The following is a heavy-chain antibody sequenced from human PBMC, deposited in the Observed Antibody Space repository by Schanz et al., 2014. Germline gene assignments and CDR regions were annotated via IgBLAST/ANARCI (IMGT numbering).Heavy chain of an antibody. J-gene: IGHJ3*02. CDR3: ARENLNWEAFDI. CDR2: MYINSGST. Sequence: EVQLVESGGGLIQPGGSLRLSCAVSGFTVNTNYMSWVRQAPGKGLEWISSMYINSGSTQYADSVKGRFTISRDNAKNSLYLEMTSLRGEDTAVYYCARENLNWEAFDIWGQGTMVTVSS. CDR1: GFTVNTNY. V-gene: IGHV3-53*01. D-gene: IGHD7-27*01.